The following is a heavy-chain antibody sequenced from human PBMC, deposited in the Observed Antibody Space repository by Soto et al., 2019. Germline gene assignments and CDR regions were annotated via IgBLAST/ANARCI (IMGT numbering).Heavy chain of an antibody. D-gene: IGHD2-2*01. V-gene: IGHV4-34*01. CDR3: ARGEDIVVVPAAKGLGMDV. Sequence: QVQLQQWGAGLLKPSETLSLTCAVYGGSFSGYYWSWIRQPPGKGLEWIGEINHSGSTNYNPSLKSRVTISVDTTKNQFSLKLSSVTVADTAVYYCARGEDIVVVPAAKGLGMDVWGQGTTVTVSS. J-gene: IGHJ6*02. CDR2: INHSGST. CDR1: GGSFSGYY.